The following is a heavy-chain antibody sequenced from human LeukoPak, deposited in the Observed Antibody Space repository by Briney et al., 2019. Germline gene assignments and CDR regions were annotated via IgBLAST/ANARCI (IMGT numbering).Heavy chain of an antibody. CDR2: INPNSGGT. Sequence: ASVKVSCKASGYTFTSYDINWVRQAPGQGLEWMGWINPNSGGTNYAQKFQGRVTMTRDTSISTAYMELSRLRSDDTAVYYCAREDGRSNPFDYWGQGTLVTVSS. CDR3: AREDGRSNPFDY. J-gene: IGHJ4*02. CDR1: GYTFTSYD. V-gene: IGHV1-2*02.